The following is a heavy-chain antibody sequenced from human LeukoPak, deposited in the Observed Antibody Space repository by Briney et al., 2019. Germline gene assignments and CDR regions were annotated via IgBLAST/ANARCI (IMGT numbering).Heavy chain of an antibody. CDR2: ISYDGSNK. J-gene: IGHJ3*02. CDR3: ARRYSGSYFGNAFDI. V-gene: IGHV3-30-3*01. CDR1: GFTFSSYA. D-gene: IGHD1-26*01. Sequence: GGSLRLSCAASGFTFSSYAMHWVRQAPGKGLEWVAVISYDGSNKYYADSVKGRFTISRDNSKNTLYLQMNSLRAEDTAVYYCARRYSGSYFGNAFDIWGQGTMVTVSS.